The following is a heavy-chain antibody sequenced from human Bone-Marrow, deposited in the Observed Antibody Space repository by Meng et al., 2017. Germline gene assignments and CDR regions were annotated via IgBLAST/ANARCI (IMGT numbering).Heavy chain of an antibody. CDR1: GGSFSGYY. CDR2: INHSGST. V-gene: IGHV4-34*01. Sequence: VQLQPWGGGLLKPSETLSLTCAVYGGSFSGYYWSWIRQPPGKGLEWIGEINHSGSTNYNPSLKRRVTISVDTSKNQFSLKLSSVTAADTAVYYCARGRVTTVTTPNWYFDLWGRGTLVTVSS. D-gene: IGHD4-17*01. CDR3: ARGRVTTVTTPNWYFDL. J-gene: IGHJ2*01.